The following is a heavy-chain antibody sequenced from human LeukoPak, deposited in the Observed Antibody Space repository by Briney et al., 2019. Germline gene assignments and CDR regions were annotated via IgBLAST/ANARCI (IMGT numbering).Heavy chain of an antibody. V-gene: IGHV1-2*02. D-gene: IGHD1-26*01. CDR2: VIPNSGGT. J-gene: IGHJ4*02. CDR1: GYTFTDHY. Sequence: ASVKVSCKASGYTFTDHYMHWVRQAPGQGLEWVGWVIPNSGGTNYAQKFQGRVTMTRDTSISTAYMELSRLRSDDTAVYYCASLGATNFDYWGQGTLVTVPS. CDR3: ASLGATNFDY.